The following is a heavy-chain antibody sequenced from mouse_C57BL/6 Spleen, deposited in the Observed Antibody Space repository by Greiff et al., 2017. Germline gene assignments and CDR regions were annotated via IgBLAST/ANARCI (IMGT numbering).Heavy chain of an antibody. CDR3: ERENWDRYFDY. CDR2: INYDGSST. V-gene: IGHV5-16*01. J-gene: IGHJ2*01. D-gene: IGHD4-1*01. CDR1: GFTFSDYY. Sequence: EVMLVESEGGLVQPGSSMKLSCTASGFTFSDYYMAWVRQVPEKGLEWVANINYDGSSTYYLDSLKSRFIISRDNAKNILYLQMSSLKSEDTATYYCERENWDRYFDYWGQGTTLTVSS.